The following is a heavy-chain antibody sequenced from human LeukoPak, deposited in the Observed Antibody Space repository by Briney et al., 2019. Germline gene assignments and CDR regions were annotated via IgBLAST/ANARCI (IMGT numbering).Heavy chain of an antibody. V-gene: IGHV3-30-3*01. D-gene: IGHD1-1*01. Sequence: QPGGSLRLSCAASGFTFSDYAMHWVRQVPGKGLEWVAFISYDGNNKYYADSVKGRFTISRDDSKNTVYLQMNSLRAEDTALYYCAYLGLSSDWNDVPGPQIDYWGQGTLVTVSS. CDR1: GFTFSDYA. CDR2: ISYDGNNK. J-gene: IGHJ4*02. CDR3: AYLGLSSDWNDVPGPQIDY.